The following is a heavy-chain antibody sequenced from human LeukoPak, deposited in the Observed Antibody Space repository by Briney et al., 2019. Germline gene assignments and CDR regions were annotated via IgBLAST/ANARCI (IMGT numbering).Heavy chain of an antibody. CDR3: AKAGRQDWFDP. J-gene: IGHJ5*02. CDR1: GFTFSGYW. CDR2: ISYDGSNK. Sequence: GGSLRLSCAASGFTFSGYWMHWVRQAPGKGLEWVAVISYDGSNKYYADSVKGRFTISRDNSKNTLYLQMNSLRAEDTAVYYCAKAGRQDWFDPWGQGTLVTVSS. V-gene: IGHV3-30*18.